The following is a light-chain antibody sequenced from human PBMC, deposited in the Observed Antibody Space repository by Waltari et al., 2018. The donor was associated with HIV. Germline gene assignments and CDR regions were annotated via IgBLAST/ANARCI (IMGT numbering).Light chain of an antibody. CDR1: SSYVGSYNL. CDR3: CSYAGSSTYV. J-gene: IGLJ1*01. CDR2: EVS. V-gene: IGLV2-23*02. Sequence: QSALTQPASVSGSPGPSITISCTGTSSYVGSYNLVYWYQQHPGKAPKLMIYEVSTWASCVSNIFGGSKSGNTASLTISGLQAEDEADYYCCSYAGSSTYVFGTGTKVTVL.